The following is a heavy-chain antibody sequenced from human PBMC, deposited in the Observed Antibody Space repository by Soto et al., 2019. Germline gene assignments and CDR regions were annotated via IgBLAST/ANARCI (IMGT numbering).Heavy chain of an antibody. D-gene: IGHD3-3*01. J-gene: IGHJ6*02. V-gene: IGHV3-15*07. CDR3: TTRGPRVTIFGVVIHYYGMDV. Sequence: WMNWVRQAPGKGLEWVGRIKSKTDGGTTDYAAPVKGRFTISRDDSKNTLYLQMNSLKTEDTAVYYCTTRGPRVTIFGVVIHYYGMDVWGQGTTVTVSS. CDR2: IKSKTDGGTT. CDR1: W.